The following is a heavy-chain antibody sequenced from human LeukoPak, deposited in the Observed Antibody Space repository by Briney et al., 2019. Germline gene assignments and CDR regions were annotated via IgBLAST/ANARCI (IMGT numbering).Heavy chain of an antibody. CDR3: ARGELGDSSGFSFFDY. Sequence: SVKVSCKASRGTFSSYGISWVRQAPGQGLEWMGGVIAIFGRVKYGQKFQGRATITTDGSTSTAYMELSSLTSEDTGVYYCARGELGDSSGFSFFDYWGQGTLVTVSS. CDR2: VIAIFGRV. V-gene: IGHV1-69*05. D-gene: IGHD3-22*01. J-gene: IGHJ4*02. CDR1: RGTFSSYG.